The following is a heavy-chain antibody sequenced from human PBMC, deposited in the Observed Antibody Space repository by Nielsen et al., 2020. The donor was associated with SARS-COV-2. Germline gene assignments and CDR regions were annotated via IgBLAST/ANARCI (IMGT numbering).Heavy chain of an antibody. CDR3: ATARDFYAALDV. V-gene: IGHV1-45*01. Sequence: SVKVSCKASGYTFTSYYIHWVRQAPGQGLEWMAWVTPFNGNTKYAQQLQDRVTVTKDRSLRTVYMELSSLKIEDTGTYYCATARDFYAALDVWGQGTAVTVSS. D-gene: IGHD2/OR15-2a*01. CDR2: VTPFNGNT. CDR1: GYTFTSYY. J-gene: IGHJ6*02.